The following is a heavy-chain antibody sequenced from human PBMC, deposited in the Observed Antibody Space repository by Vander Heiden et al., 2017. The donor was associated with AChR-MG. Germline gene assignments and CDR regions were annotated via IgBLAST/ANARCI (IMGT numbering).Heavy chain of an antibody. J-gene: IGHJ4*02. D-gene: IGHD3-10*01. CDR2: INPSGGST. CDR3: ARARHGSGSHRTYYFDY. CDR1: GYTFTSYY. V-gene: IGHV1-46*01. Sequence: QVQLVQSGAEVKKPGASVKVSCKASGYTFTSYYMHWVRQAPGQGLEWMRIINPSGGSTSYEQKFQGRVTMTRDTSTSTVYMELSSLRSEDTAVYYCARARHGSGSHRTYYFDYWGQGTLVTVSS.